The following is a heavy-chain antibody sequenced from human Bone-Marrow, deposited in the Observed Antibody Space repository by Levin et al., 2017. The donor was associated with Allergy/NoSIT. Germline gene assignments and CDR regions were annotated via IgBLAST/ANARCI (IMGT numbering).Heavy chain of an antibody. J-gene: IGHJ4*02. CDR1: GFTVSSNY. Sequence: GGSLRLSCAASGFTVSSNYMSWVRQAPGKGLEWVSVIYSGGSTYYADSVKGRFTISRDNSKNTLYLQMNSLRAEDTAVYYCARAPGAVLWRAFDYWGQGTLVTVSS. V-gene: IGHV3-66*01. CDR3: ARAPGAVLWRAFDY. CDR2: IYSGGST. D-gene: IGHD3-10*01.